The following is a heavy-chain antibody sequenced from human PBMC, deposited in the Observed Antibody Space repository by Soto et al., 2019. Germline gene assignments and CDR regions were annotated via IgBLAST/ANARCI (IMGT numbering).Heavy chain of an antibody. V-gene: IGHV4-30-4*01. Sequence: PSETLSLTCTVSGGSISSGDYYWSWIRQPPGKGLEWIGYIYYSGSTYYNPSLKSRVTISVDTSKNQFSLKLSSVTAADTAVYYCARGRWLLLSYYFDYWGQGTLVTVSS. CDR1: GGSISSGDYY. D-gene: IGHD3-22*01. CDR2: IYYSGST. J-gene: IGHJ4*02. CDR3: ARGRWLLLSYYFDY.